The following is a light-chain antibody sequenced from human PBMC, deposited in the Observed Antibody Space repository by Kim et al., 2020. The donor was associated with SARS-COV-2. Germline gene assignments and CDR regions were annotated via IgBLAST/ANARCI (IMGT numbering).Light chain of an antibody. Sequence: VGERVTLTCRATRSITSYLNWYQQKPGKAPKLLIYAASSLQSGVPSRFSGSESGTDFTLTISTLQPEDFATYYCQQSYSTPYTFGQGTKLEI. CDR3: QQSYSTPYT. V-gene: IGKV1-39*01. J-gene: IGKJ2*01. CDR1: RSITSY. CDR2: AAS.